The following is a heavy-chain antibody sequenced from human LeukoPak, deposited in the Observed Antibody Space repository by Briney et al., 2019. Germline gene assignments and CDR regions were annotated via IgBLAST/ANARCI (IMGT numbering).Heavy chain of an antibody. CDR2: IYYSGST. J-gene: IGHJ4*02. Sequence: SETLSLTCTVSGGSISSSSYYWGRIRQPPGKGLEGIGSIYYSGSTYYNPSLKSRVTISVDTSKNQFSLKLSSVTAADTAVYYCARGITMIVVVIPFDYWGQGTLVTVSS. CDR3: ARGITMIVVVIPFDY. V-gene: IGHV4-39*07. D-gene: IGHD3-22*01. CDR1: GGSISSSSYY.